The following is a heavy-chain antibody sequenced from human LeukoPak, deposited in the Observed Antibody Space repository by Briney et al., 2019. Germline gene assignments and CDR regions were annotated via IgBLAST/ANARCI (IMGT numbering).Heavy chain of an antibody. CDR1: GGSISSSNW. CDR2: IYHSGST. J-gene: IGHJ3*02. CDR3: ARWTRYYYDSSGYDAFDI. Sequence: SETLSLTCAVSGGSISSSNWWSWVRQPPGKGLEWIGEIYHSGSTNYNPSLKSRVTISEDKSKNQFSLKLSSVTAADTAVYYCARWTRYYYDSSGYDAFDIWGQGTMVTVSS. V-gene: IGHV4-4*02. D-gene: IGHD3-22*01.